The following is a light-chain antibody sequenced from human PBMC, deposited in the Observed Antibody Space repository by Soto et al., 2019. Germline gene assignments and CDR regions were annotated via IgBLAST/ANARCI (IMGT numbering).Light chain of an antibody. CDR1: QSVSSSY. CDR2: GAA. J-gene: IGKJ1*01. V-gene: IGKV3-20*01. CDR3: QQYGSSPGT. Sequence: EIVLTQSPGTLSLSPGERATLSCRASQSVSSSYLAWYQQKPGQAPRLVIYGAASRATGIPDRFSGSGSGTDFPLTISRLEPEDFAVYYCQQYGSSPGTLGQGTRVHIK.